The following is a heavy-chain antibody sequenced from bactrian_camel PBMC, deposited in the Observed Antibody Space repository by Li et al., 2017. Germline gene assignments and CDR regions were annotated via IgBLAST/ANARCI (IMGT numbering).Heavy chain of an antibody. CDR2: IYTGTKSVYGDTT. CDR3: AARDGDIWVGPNEYHY. Sequence: HVQLVESGGGSVQVGNSLRLSCTDSGRHYCVAWFRQSPGKQREGVAIIYTGTKSVYGDTTYYPDSVKGRFTISEDDAKGTVYLQMNNLKPEDTAMYYCAARDGDIWVGPNEYHYWGQGTQVTVS. V-gene: IGHV3S1*01. D-gene: IGHD5*01. J-gene: IGHJ4*01. CDR1: GRHYC.